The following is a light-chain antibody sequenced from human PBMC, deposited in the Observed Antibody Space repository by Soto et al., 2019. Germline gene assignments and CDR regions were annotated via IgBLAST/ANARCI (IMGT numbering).Light chain of an antibody. CDR1: SSDVGGYNY. V-gene: IGLV2-14*01. CDR2: DVS. CDR3: SSYTSSSIFYV. J-gene: IGLJ1*01. Sequence: QSALTQPASVSGSPGQSITISCTGTSSDVGGYNYVSWYQQHPGKAPKLMIYDVSNRPSGVSNRFSGSKSGNTAPLTISGLQAEDEADYYCSSYTSSSIFYVFGTGTKLTVL.